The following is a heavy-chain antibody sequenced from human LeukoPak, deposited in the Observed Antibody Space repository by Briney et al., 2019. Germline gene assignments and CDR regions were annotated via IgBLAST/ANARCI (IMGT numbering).Heavy chain of an antibody. D-gene: IGHD2-21*01. CDR2: ITSSSSSI. Sequence: GGSPRLSCAASGFTFSLYTMHWFRQAPGRGREWVSYITSSSSSIYYADSVKGRFTISRDNAKNSLCLQMNSLRAEDTAVYYCARDRAVVAFDVWGQGTMVAVSS. CDR1: GFTFSLYT. CDR3: ARDRAVVAFDV. J-gene: IGHJ3*01. V-gene: IGHV3-48*01.